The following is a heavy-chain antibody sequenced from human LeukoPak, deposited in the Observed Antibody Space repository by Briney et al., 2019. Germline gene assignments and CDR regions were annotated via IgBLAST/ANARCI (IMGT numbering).Heavy chain of an antibody. CDR1: GFTFSSYE. CDR2: IYYSGST. CDR3: VRSDDFWSGYYGY. J-gene: IGHJ4*02. Sequence: GSLRLSCAASGFTFSSYEMNWVRQPPGKGLEWIGSIYYSGSTNYNPSLKSRVIISVDTSKNQFSLKLSSVTAADTAVYYCVRSDDFWSGYYGYWGQGTLVTVSS. V-gene: IGHV4-59*01. D-gene: IGHD3-3*01.